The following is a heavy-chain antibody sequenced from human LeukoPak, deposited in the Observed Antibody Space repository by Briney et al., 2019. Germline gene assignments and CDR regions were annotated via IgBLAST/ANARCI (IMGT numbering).Heavy chain of an antibody. CDR2: IYSGGNT. CDR3: ARNYFDSSGYYYELDY. V-gene: IGHV3-53*01. D-gene: IGHD3-22*01. J-gene: IGHJ4*02. CDR1: GFTVSSNY. Sequence: PGGSLRLSCAVSGFTVSSNYMTWVRQAPGKGLEWVSVIYSGGNTYYADSVKGRFTISRGNSKNTLYLQMNSLRAEDTAVYYCARNYFDSSGYYYELDYWGQGTLVTVSS.